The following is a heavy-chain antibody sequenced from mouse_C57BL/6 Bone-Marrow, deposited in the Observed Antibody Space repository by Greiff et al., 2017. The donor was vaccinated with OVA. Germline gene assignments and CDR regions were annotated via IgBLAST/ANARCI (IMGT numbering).Heavy chain of an antibody. CDR3: VYDGYFAWFAY. V-gene: IGHV1-77*01. CDR1: GYTFTDYY. CDR2: IGPGSGST. D-gene: IGHD2-3*01. Sequence: VQLQQSGAELVKPGASVKISCKASGYTFTDYYINWVKQRPGQGLEWIGKIGPGSGSTYYNEKFKGKATLTADKSSCTAYMQLSSLTSEDSAVYFCVYDGYFAWFAYWGQGTLVTVSA. J-gene: IGHJ3*01.